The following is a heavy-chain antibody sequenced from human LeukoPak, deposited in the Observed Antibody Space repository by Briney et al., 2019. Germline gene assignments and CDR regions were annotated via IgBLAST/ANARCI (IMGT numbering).Heavy chain of an antibody. V-gene: IGHV1-18*01. CDR1: GYTFTSYG. CDR3: ARDLSPRVFPVLRFLERNWFDP. Sequence: PSVKASCKASGYTFTSYGISWVRQAPGQGLEWMGWISAYNGNTNYAQKFQGRVTMTRATSISKAYMGLSRLRSDDTAVYYCARDLSPRVFPVLRFLERNWFDPWGQGTLVTVSS. CDR2: ISAYNGNT. J-gene: IGHJ5*02. D-gene: IGHD3-3*01.